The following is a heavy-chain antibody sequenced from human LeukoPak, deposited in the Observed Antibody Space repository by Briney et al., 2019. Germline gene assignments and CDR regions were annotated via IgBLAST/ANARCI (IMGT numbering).Heavy chain of an antibody. CDR2: IYPGDSDT. CDR3: ARFSHSSGWFTGYFDY. Sequence: GESLKISCKGSRYSFTSYWIGWVRQMPGKGLEWMGIIYPGDSDTRYSPSFQGQVTISADKSISTAYLQWSSLKASDTAMYYCARFSHSSGWFTGYFDYWGQGTLVTVSS. J-gene: IGHJ4*02. V-gene: IGHV5-51*01. CDR1: RYSFTSYW. D-gene: IGHD6-19*01.